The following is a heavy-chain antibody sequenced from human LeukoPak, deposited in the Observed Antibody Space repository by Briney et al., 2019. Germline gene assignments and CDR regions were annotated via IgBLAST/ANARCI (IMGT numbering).Heavy chain of an antibody. CDR3: GYTNNFYH. Sequence: PGGSLRLSCVASGLSISGQWMNWVRQASGQGLEWVANIKHDGSEEHYVDSVKGRFTISRDDGRSSVSLQMNSVRAEDTAVYYCGYTNNFYHWGQGTLVVVSS. J-gene: IGHJ4*02. CDR1: GLSISGQW. V-gene: IGHV3-7*01. D-gene: IGHD3-16*02. CDR2: IKHDGSEE.